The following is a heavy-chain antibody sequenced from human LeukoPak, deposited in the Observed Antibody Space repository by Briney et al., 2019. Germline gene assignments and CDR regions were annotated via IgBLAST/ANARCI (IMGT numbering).Heavy chain of an antibody. CDR2: ISYDGSNK. CDR3: ARDPSPVY. J-gene: IGHJ4*02. CDR1: GFTFSSYA. V-gene: IGHV3-30-3*01. Sequence: GGSLRLSCAASGFTFSSYAMHWVRQAPGKGLEWVAVISYDGSNKYYADSVRGRFTISRDNSKNTLYLQMSSLRTEDTAVYYCARDPSPVYWGQGTLVTVS.